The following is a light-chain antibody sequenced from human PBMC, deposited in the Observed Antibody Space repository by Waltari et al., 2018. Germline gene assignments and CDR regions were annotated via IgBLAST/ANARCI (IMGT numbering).Light chain of an antibody. V-gene: IGKV4-1*01. CDR1: QSLSYSSKNKIY. CDR3: QQYYSTPYT. Sequence: DIVMTQPPDSRAVSLGERATSTCKSSQSLSYSSKNKIYLAWYQQIPGQPPKLLIYWTSTRESGVPDRFSGSGSGTDFTLTISSLQAEDVAVYYCQQYYSTPYTFGQGTKLEIK. CDR2: WTS. J-gene: IGKJ2*01.